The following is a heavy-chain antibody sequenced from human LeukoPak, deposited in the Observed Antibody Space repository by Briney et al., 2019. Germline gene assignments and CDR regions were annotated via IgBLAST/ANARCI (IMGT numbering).Heavy chain of an antibody. J-gene: IGHJ4*02. V-gene: IGHV5-51*01. D-gene: IGHD3-3*01. CDR1: GYSFTSYW. Sequence: PGESLKISCKGSGYSFTSYWIGWVRQMPGKGLEWMGIIYPGDSDTRYSPSFQGQVTISADKSISTAYLQWSSLKASDTAMYYCARLRFLEWLSKGPPDYWGQGTLVTVSS. CDR3: ARLRFLEWLSKGPPDY. CDR2: IYPGDSDT.